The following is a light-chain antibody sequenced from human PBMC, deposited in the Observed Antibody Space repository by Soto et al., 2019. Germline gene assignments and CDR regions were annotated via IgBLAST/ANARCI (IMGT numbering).Light chain of an antibody. Sequence: QSALTQPRSVSGSPGQSVTISCTGTSSDVGGYNYVSWYQQHPGKAPKVMIYDVSELPSGVPDRFSGSKSGNTASLTISGLQAEDEADYYCCSYAGRPRYVLGTGTKVTVL. CDR3: CSYAGRPRYV. J-gene: IGLJ1*01. V-gene: IGLV2-11*01. CDR2: DVS. CDR1: SSDVGGYNY.